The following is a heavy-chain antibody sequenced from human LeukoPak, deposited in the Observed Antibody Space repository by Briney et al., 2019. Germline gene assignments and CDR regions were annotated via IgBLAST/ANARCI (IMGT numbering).Heavy chain of an antibody. CDR1: GYTFTDYY. V-gene: IGHV1-2*02. J-gene: IGHJ5*02. D-gene: IGHD2-15*01. CDR2: INPNSGGT. CDR3: ARGDCSVSGCHGGNWFDP. Sequence: ASVKVSCKASGYTFTDYYIHWVRQAPGQGLEWMGWINPNSGGTIYAQSFQGRVTMTRDTSSSTAHMELSRLRSDDTAVYYCARGDCSVSGCHGGNWFDPWGQGTLVTVSS.